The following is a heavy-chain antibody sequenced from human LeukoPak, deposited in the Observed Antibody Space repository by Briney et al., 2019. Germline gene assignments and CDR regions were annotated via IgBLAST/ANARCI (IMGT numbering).Heavy chain of an antibody. D-gene: IGHD2-15*01. CDR1: RFTFSSYS. J-gene: IGHJ3*02. CDR3: ARHRSGGSQDDAFDI. CDR2: ISSSSSYI. Sequence: GGSLRLSCAASRFTFSSYSMNWVRQAPGKGLEWVSSISSSSSYIYYADSVKGRFTISRDNAKNSLFLQMNSLRAEDTAVYYCARHRSGGSQDDAFDIWGQGTMVTVSS. V-gene: IGHV3-21*01.